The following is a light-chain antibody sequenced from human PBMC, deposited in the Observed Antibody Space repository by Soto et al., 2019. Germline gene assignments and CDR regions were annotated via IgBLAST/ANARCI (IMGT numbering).Light chain of an antibody. CDR3: SSYAGSNNFV. CDR2: EVS. J-gene: IGLJ1*01. Sequence: QSVLTQPPSASGSPGQSVTISCTGTSSDVGSYDYVSWYQQHPGKAPKLMIYEVSKRPSGVPDRFSGPKSGNTASLTVSGLQAEDEADYYCSSYAGSNNFVFGTETKVTGL. V-gene: IGLV2-8*01. CDR1: SSDVGSYDY.